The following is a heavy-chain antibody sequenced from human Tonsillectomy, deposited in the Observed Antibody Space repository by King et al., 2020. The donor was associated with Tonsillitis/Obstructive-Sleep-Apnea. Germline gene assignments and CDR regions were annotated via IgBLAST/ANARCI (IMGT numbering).Heavy chain of an antibody. CDR3: ARGVENIAAPGTVNYYYYMDV. Sequence: QLQESGPGLVKPSGTLSLTCAVSGGSISSNHWWTWVRQPPGKGLEWIGEIYHSGRTNYNPSLKSRVTISVDKSKNQFSLKLSSVTAADTAVYYCARGVENIAAPGTVNYYYYMDVWGKGTTVTVSS. V-gene: IGHV4-4*02. CDR2: IYHSGRT. D-gene: IGHD6-6*01. CDR1: GGSISSNHW. J-gene: IGHJ6*03.